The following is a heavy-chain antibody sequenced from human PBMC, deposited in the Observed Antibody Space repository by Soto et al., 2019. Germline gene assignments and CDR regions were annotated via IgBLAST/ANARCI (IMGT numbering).Heavy chain of an antibody. CDR2: INHSGST. CDR1: GGSFSGYY. D-gene: IGHD5-12*01. CDR3: TTRYSGYDLDY. J-gene: IGHJ4*02. V-gene: IGHV4-34*01. Sequence: QVQLQQWGAGLLKPSETPSLTCAVYGGSFSGYYWSWIRQPPGKGLEWIGEINHSGSTNYNPSLKSRVTISADTSKSQFSLKLSSVTAADTAVYYCTTRYSGYDLDYWGQGTLVTVSS.